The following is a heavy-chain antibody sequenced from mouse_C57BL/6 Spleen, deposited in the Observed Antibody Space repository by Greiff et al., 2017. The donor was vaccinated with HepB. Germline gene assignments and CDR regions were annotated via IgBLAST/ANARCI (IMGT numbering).Heavy chain of an antibody. J-gene: IGHJ4*01. Sequence: QVQLKESGPGLVAPSQSLSITCTVSGFSLTSYGVDWVRQSPGKGLEWLGVIWGVGSTNYNSALKSRLSISKDNSKSQVFLKMNSLQTDDTAMYYCSRRDYYGSSLYAMDYWGQGTSVTVSS. D-gene: IGHD1-1*01. V-gene: IGHV2-6*01. CDR1: GFSLTSYG. CDR2: IWGVGST. CDR3: SRRDYYGSSLYAMDY.